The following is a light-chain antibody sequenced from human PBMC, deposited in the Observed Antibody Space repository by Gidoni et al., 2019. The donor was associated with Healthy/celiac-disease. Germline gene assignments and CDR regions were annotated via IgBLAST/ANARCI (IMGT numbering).Light chain of an antibody. CDR3: CSYAGSYTWV. CDR2: SVI. V-gene: IGLV2-11*01. CDR1: SSDVGGYNY. Sequence: QSALTPPRPLSGSSGPSVTLSCTGTSSDVGGYNYVSWHQQHPGKAPQRMIYSVIKRPSGVPDRFSGSKSCNTASLTISGLQAEDEADYYCCSYAGSYTWVFGGGTKLTVL. J-gene: IGLJ2*01.